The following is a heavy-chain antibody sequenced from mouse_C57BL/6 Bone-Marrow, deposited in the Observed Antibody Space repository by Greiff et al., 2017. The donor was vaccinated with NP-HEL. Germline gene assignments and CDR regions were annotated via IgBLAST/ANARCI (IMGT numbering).Heavy chain of an antibody. D-gene: IGHD2-1*01. CDR3: ARGYGNFFAY. CDR1: GYTFTSYW. CDR2: IDPSDSYT. V-gene: IGHV1-69*01. J-gene: IGHJ3*01. Sequence: VQLQQPGAELVMPGASVKLSCKASGYTFTSYWMHWVKQRPGQGLEWIGEIDPSDSYTNYNQKFKGKSTLTVDKSSSTAYMQLSRLTSEDSAVYYCARGYGNFFAYWGQGTLVTVSA.